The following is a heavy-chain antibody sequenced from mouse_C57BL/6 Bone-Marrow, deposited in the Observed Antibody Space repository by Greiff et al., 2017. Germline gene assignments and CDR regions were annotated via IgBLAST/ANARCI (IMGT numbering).Heavy chain of an antibody. V-gene: IGHV5-4*01. CDR1: GFTFSSYA. CDR3: ARDCSNYWYVDV. D-gene: IGHD1-1*01. CDR2: ISDGGSYT. Sequence: EVKVVESGGGLVKPGGSLKLSCAASGFTFSSYAMSWVRQTPEKRLEWVATISDGGSYTYYPDNVKGRFTISRDNAKNNLYLQMSHLKSEDTAMYYCARDCSNYWYVDVWGTGTTVTVSS. J-gene: IGHJ1*03.